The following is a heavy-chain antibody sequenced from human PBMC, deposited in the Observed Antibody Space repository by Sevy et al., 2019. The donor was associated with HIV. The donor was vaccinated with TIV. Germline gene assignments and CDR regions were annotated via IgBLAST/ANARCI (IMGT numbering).Heavy chain of an antibody. V-gene: IGHV3-21*01. J-gene: IGHJ6*02. CDR1: GITFSYYS. CDR3: ARDRDGSGSSGGYGMDV. D-gene: IGHD3-10*01. Sequence: AGSLRLSCVGSGITFSYYSMNWVRQAPGKALEWVSSIRSSSSNIYYADSVKGRFTISRDNAKKSLYLQMNSLRAEDTAVYYCARDRDGSGSSGGYGMDVWGQGTTVTVSS. CDR2: IRSSSSNI.